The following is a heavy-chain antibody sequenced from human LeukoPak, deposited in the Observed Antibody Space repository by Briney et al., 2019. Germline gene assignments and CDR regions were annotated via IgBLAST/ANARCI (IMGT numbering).Heavy chain of an antibody. J-gene: IGHJ4*02. Sequence: PGESLRLSCAASGFNFNDYVMHWVRQPPGKGLEWISFISGDGTNTYYSDSVRGRFIISRDNRKNSLYLQLHSLTTDDTALYYCAKGLVPGSWYVDTRSQGTLVTVSS. CDR1: GFNFNDYV. CDR2: ISGDGTNT. V-gene: IGHV3-43*02. CDR3: AKGLVPGSWYVDT. D-gene: IGHD6-13*01.